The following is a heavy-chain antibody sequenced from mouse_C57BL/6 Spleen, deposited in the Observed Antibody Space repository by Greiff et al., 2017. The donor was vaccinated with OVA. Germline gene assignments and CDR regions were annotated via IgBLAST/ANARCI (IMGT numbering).Heavy chain of an antibody. Sequence: QVQLQQPGAELVMPGASVKLSCKASGYTFTSYWMHWVKQRPGQGLEWIGEIDPSDSYTNYNQKFKGKSTLTVDKSSSTAYMQLSSLTSEDSAVYYCARDLAPYAMDYWGQGTSVTVSS. CDR2: IDPSDSYT. V-gene: IGHV1-69*01. J-gene: IGHJ4*01. CDR1: GYTFTSYW. CDR3: ARDLAPYAMDY.